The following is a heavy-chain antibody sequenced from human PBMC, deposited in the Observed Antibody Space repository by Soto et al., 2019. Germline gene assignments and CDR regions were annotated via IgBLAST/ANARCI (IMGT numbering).Heavy chain of an antibody. V-gene: IGHV1-69*13. Sequence: ASVKVSCKASGGTFSSYAISWVRQAPGQGLEWMGGIIPIFGTANYAQKFQGRVTITADESTSTAYMELSSLRSEDTAVYYCARVSDTAMVTYYYGMDVWGQGTTVTVSS. CDR3: ARVSDTAMVTYYYGMDV. D-gene: IGHD5-18*01. J-gene: IGHJ6*02. CDR1: GGTFSSYA. CDR2: IIPIFGTA.